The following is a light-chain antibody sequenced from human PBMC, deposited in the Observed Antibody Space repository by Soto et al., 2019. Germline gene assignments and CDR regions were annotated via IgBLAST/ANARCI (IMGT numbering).Light chain of an antibody. J-gene: IGKJ5*01. CDR3: QQRSNWHPLT. V-gene: IGKV3-11*01. CDR1: QSVSRY. CDR2: DAS. Sequence: EVAPXSCRASQSVSRYLAWYQQKPCQSPRLLIYDASNRATGVPSIFSCRRSGTDFNLTISSIGPKDFAVYYFQQRSNWHPLTFAQGTRIEI.